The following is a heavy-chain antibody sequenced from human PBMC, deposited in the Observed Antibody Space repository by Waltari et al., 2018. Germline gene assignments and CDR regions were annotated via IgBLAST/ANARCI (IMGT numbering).Heavy chain of an antibody. CDR3: ARGRYDFRSGYPFDY. J-gene: IGHJ4*02. Sequence: QVQLQQWGAGLLKPSETLSPTCVVYGGSVRGFYWSWIRQPPGKGLEWFGEINHSGSSNYNPSLKSRVTMSLDTSKNQFSLNLTSVTAADTAVYFCARGRYDFRSGYPFDYWGQGTLVTVSS. D-gene: IGHD3-3*01. CDR1: GGSVRGFY. V-gene: IGHV4-34*01. CDR2: INHSGSS.